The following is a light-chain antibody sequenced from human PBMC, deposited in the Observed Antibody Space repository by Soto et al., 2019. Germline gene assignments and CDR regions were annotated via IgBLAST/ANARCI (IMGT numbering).Light chain of an antibody. Sequence: QSVLTQPPSASGTPGQRVTISCSGSSSNIGENPVNWYQQLPGTAPKLLIYSDHQKPSAVPDRFSGSKSGTSASLAISGLQSDDEADYYCSSYTSSSTRVFGGGTKLTVL. CDR1: SSNIGENP. CDR2: SDH. V-gene: IGLV1-44*01. CDR3: SSYTSSSTRV. J-gene: IGLJ2*01.